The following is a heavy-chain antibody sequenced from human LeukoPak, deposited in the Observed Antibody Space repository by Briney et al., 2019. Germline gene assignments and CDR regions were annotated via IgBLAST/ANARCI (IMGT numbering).Heavy chain of an antibody. D-gene: IGHD3-10*01. J-gene: IGHJ4*02. Sequence: GGSLRLSCAASGFTFSSYSMNWVRQAPGKGLEWVSYISSSSSTIYYADSVKGRFTISRDNAKNSLYLQMNSLRAEDTAVYYCAIDLYASGSRTTDLDYWGQGTLVTVSS. V-gene: IGHV3-48*01. CDR3: AIDLYASGSRTTDLDY. CDR1: GFTFSSYS. CDR2: ISSSSSTI.